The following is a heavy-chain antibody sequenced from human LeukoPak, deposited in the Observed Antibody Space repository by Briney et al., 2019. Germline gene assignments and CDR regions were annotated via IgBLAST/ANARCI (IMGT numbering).Heavy chain of an antibody. V-gene: IGHV4-38-2*02. CDR1: DYSISSSYY. D-gene: IGHD6-6*01. J-gene: IGHJ6*03. CDR2: IYHSGST. CDR3: ARGSIAARLWPYYYYYMDV. Sequence: SETLSLTCTVSDYSISSSYYWGWIRQPPGKGLEWFGIIYHSGSTYYNPSLKSRVTISVDTSKNQFSLKLSSVTAADTAVYYCARGSIAARLWPYYYYYMDVWGKGTTVTVSS.